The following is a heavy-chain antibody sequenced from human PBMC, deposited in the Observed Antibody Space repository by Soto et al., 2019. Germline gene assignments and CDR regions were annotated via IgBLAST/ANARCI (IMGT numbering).Heavy chain of an antibody. CDR3: ARADCTGAYCYSWPFNYGVDV. CDR2: IGYEGSNK. D-gene: IGHD2-15*01. J-gene: IGHJ6*02. V-gene: IGHV3-33*08. Sequence: QVQLVESGGGVVQPGGPLRLSGPTSGFTFNTYGMHWVRQAPGKGLEWGAIIGYEGSNKYYADSVKGRFTISRDNSRNTLYLQMNSLRAEDTALYYCARADCTGAYCYSWPFNYGVDVWGQGTTVTVSS. CDR1: GFTFNTYG.